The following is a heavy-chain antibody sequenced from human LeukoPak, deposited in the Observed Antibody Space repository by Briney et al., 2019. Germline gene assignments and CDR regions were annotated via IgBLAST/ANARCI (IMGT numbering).Heavy chain of an antibody. V-gene: IGHV5-10-1*01. J-gene: IGHJ5*02. Sequence: GESLKISCQGSGYSFTSYWITWVRQMPGKGLEWMGTIDPSDSYTNYSPSFQGHVTISADKSISTAYLQWSSLEASDTAMYYCARHGIVVAGTRWFDPWGQGTLVTVSS. CDR3: ARHGIVVAGTRWFDP. D-gene: IGHD6-19*01. CDR2: IDPSDSYT. CDR1: GYSFTSYW.